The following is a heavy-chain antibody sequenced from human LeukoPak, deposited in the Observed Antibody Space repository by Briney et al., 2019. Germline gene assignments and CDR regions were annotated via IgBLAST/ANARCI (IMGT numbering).Heavy chain of an antibody. Sequence: GASVKVSCKASGYTFTGYYMHWVRQAPGQGLEWMGWINPNSGGTNYAKKFQGRVTMTRDTSISTAYMELSRLRSDDTAVYYCARVKSSGYFEFDYWGQGTLVTVSS. D-gene: IGHD3-22*01. V-gene: IGHV1-2*02. CDR3: ARVKSSGYFEFDY. CDR1: GYTFTGYY. J-gene: IGHJ4*02. CDR2: INPNSGGT.